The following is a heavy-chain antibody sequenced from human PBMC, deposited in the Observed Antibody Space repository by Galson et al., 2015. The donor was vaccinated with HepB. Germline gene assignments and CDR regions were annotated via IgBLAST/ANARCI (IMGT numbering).Heavy chain of an antibody. CDR1: GLTFSSYA. CDR3: ARGFGVFVVVPAAMYY. V-gene: IGHV3-30-3*01. Sequence: SPRLRCAASGLTFSSYALHRVPHAPGKGLEWVAVMSYDGSNKYYADSVQGRFTISRDNAKNSLYLQMNSLRAEDTAVYYCARGFGVFVVVPAAMYYWGQGTLVTVSS. CDR2: MSYDGSNK. D-gene: IGHD2-2*01. J-gene: IGHJ4*02.